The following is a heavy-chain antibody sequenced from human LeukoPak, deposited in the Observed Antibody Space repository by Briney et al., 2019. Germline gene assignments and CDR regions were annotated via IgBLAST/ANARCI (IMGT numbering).Heavy chain of an antibody. D-gene: IGHD2-2*02. CDR1: GGSISSNDYY. CDR3: ARSIVVVPAAIQGANYYYYMDV. Sequence: PSETLSLTCTVSGGSISSNDYYWGWLRQPPGKGLEWIGYIYYSGSTNYNPSLKSRVTISVDTSKNQFSLKLSSVTAADTAVYYCARSIVVVPAAIQGANYYYYMDVWGKGTTVTVSS. V-gene: IGHV4-61*05. CDR2: IYYSGST. J-gene: IGHJ6*03.